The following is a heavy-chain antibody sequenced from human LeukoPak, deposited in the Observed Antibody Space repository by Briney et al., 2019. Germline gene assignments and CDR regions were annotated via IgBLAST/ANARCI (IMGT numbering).Heavy chain of an antibody. J-gene: IGHJ6*02. Sequence: PSETLSLTCSVSGGSISSYYWSWIRQPPGKGLEWLGNIYHSGSTNYNPSLKSRVTISIDTSKTRFSLKLSSVTAADTAVYYCARLERRGYYFYVMDVWGQGTTVTVSS. D-gene: IGHD1-1*01. CDR3: ARLERRGYYFYVMDV. CDR1: GGSISSYY. V-gene: IGHV4-59*08. CDR2: IYHSGST.